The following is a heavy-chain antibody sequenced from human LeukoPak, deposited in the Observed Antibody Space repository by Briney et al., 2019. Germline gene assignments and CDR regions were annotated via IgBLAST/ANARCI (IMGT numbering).Heavy chain of an antibody. CDR2: IYYSGST. CDR3: ASSEIVGAQEVDY. J-gene: IGHJ4*02. V-gene: IGHV4-59*11. CDR1: GGSISSHY. Sequence: SETLSLTCTVSGGSISSHYWSWIRQPPGKGLEWIGYIYYSGSTNYNPSLKSRVTISVDTSKNQFSLKLSSVTAADTAVYYCASSEIVGAQEVDYWGQGTLVTVSS. D-gene: IGHD1-26*01.